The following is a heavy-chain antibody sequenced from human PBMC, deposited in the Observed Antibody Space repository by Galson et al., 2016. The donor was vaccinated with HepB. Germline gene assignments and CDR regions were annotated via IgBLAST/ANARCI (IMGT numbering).Heavy chain of an antibody. CDR2: IWYDGGKK. V-gene: IGHV3-33*01. CDR3: ARFGTGLDY. Sequence: SLRLSCAASGFSFNTYGMHWVRQAPGKGLEWVALIWYDGGKKYYVDSVKGRFTISRNNSQNTLYLQMNSLRAEDTAVYYCARFGTGLDYWGQGTLVTVSS. D-gene: IGHD3/OR15-3a*01. J-gene: IGHJ4*02. CDR1: GFSFNTYG.